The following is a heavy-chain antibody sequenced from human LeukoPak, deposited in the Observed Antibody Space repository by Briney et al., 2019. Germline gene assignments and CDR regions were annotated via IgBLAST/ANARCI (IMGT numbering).Heavy chain of an antibody. Sequence: GGSLRLSCAASGFTFSSYAMSWVRQAPGKGLEGVSAISGSGGSTYYADSVKGRFTISRDNSKNTLYLQMNSLRAEDTAVYYCANMDSSGYYYEFDYWGQGTLVTVSS. CDR1: GFTFSSYA. V-gene: IGHV3-23*01. CDR2: ISGSGGST. D-gene: IGHD3-22*01. CDR3: ANMDSSGYYYEFDY. J-gene: IGHJ4*02.